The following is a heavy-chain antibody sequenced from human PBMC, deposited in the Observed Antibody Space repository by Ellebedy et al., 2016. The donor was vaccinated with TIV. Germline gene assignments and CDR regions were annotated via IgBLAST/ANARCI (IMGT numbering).Heavy chain of an antibody. CDR2: IWYDGSIK. D-gene: IGHD5-24*01. J-gene: IGHJ4*02. CDR3: ARDQMATIPY. Sequence: GESLKISCTASRFSFSSYGMHWVRQAPGKGLEWVAVIWYDGSIKYHADSVKGRFTISRDNSNNTLYLQMNSLRAEDTAVYYCARDQMATIPYWGQGTLVTVSS. CDR1: RFSFSSYG. V-gene: IGHV3-33*08.